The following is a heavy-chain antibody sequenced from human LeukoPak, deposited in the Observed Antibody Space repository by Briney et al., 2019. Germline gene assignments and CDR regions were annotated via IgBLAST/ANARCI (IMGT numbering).Heavy chain of an antibody. J-gene: IGHJ4*02. CDR1: GFTFSSYS. D-gene: IGHD1-14*01. CDR3: VKDNPLDY. Sequence: GGSLRLSCAASGFTFSSYSMNWVRQAPGKGLEWVSYISSSSSTIYYADSMRGRFTISRDNSKNTLYLHINSLRPEDTALYYCVKDNPLDYWGQGTLVIVSS. CDR2: ISSSSSTI. V-gene: IGHV3-48*01.